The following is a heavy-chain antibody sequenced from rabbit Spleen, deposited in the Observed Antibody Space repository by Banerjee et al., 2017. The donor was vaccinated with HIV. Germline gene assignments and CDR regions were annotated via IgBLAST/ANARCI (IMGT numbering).Heavy chain of an antibody. J-gene: IGHJ6*01. Sequence: QSLEESGGDLVKPGASLTLTCTASGVSFSISSYMCWVRQAPGKGLEWIACIDAGSSGFTYFATWAKGRFTISKTSSTTVTLQMTRPTAADTATYFCARDTASSFSSYGMDLWGQGTLVTVS. V-gene: IGHV1S40*01. D-gene: IGHD8-1*01. CDR2: IDAGSSGFT. CDR1: GVSFSISSY. CDR3: ARDTASSFSSYGMDL.